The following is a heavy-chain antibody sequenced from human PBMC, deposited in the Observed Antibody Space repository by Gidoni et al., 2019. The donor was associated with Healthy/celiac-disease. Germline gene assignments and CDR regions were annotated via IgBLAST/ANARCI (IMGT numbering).Heavy chain of an antibody. D-gene: IGHD6-19*01. V-gene: IGHV3-21*01. Sequence: EVQLVASGGGLVKPGGSLRLSCAAYGFTFSSYSMNWDRPAPGQGLAWVATISSRSSETYYPDAVKRRFTSSSDNAKNSLYLQMNSLRAEDTAVYYCARDPRGRFELDYWGQGTLVTVSS. CDR2: ISSRSSET. CDR3: ARDPRGRFELDY. CDR1: GFTFSSYS. J-gene: IGHJ4*02.